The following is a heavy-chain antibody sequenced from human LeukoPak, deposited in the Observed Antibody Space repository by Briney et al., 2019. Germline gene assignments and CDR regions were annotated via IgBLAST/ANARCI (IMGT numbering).Heavy chain of an antibody. Sequence: SETLSLTCAVSGGSISSSNWWSWVRQPPGKGLEWIGEIYHSGSTNYNPSLKSRVTISVDKSKNQFSLKLSSVTAADTAVYYCARDPTYSSSWYGSYWGQGTLVTVSS. CDR2: IYHSGST. D-gene: IGHD6-13*01. V-gene: IGHV4-4*02. CDR1: GGSISSSNW. CDR3: ARDPTYSSSWYGSY. J-gene: IGHJ4*02.